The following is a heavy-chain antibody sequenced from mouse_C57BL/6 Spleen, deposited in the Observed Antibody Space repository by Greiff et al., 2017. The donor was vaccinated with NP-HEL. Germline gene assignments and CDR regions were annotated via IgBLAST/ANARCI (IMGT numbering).Heavy chain of an antibody. CDR3: ASPGDYGSSWGFAY. V-gene: IGHV1-26*01. CDR2: INPNNGGT. Sequence: EVQLQQSGPELVKPGASVKISCKASGYTFTDYYMNWVKQSHGKSLEWIGDINPNNGGTSYNQKFKGKATLTVDKSSSTAYMELRSLTSEDSAVYYCASPGDYGSSWGFAYWGQGTLVTVSA. CDR1: GYTFTDYY. J-gene: IGHJ3*01. D-gene: IGHD1-1*01.